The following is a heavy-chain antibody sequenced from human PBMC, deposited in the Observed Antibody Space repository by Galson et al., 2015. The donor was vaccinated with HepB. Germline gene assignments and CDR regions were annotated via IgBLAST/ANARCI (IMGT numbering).Heavy chain of an antibody. J-gene: IGHJ4*02. Sequence: SLRLSCAASGFTFSNYAMHWVRQAPGKGLEWVALMSYDGSNKFYADSVKGRFTISRDKSRNTLYLQMNSLRFEDTALYYCARDGIVGAPRGDNLCDYWGQGTLVAVSS. V-gene: IGHV3-30*04. CDR1: GFTFSNYA. CDR2: MSYDGSNK. D-gene: IGHD1-26*01. CDR3: ARDGIVGAPRGDNLCDY.